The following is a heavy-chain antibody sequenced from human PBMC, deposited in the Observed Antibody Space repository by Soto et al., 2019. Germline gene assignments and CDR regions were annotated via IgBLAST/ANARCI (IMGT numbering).Heavy chain of an antibody. D-gene: IGHD3-22*01. CDR1: GGTFSSYA. Sequence: QVQLVQSGAEVKKPGSSVKVSCKASGGTFSSYAISWVRQAPGQGLEWMGGIIPIFGTANYAQKFQGRVTITADKSTSSAYMELSSLRSEDTAVYYCARGYSPDDLDSSGYRHWGQGTLVTVSS. CDR2: IIPIFGTA. J-gene: IGHJ4*02. CDR3: ARGYSPDDLDSSGYRH. V-gene: IGHV1-69*06.